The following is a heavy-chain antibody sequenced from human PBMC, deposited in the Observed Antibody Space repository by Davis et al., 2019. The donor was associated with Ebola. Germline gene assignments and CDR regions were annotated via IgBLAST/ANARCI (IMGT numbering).Heavy chain of an antibody. CDR1: GGSVNTYY. D-gene: IGHD1-26*01. CDR2: IHDSGST. CDR3: ARGIMGATYNYYALDV. V-gene: IGHV4-59*02. J-gene: IGHJ6*02. Sequence: PSETLSLTCSVSGGSVNTYYWSWLRLSPGKGLEWIGYIHDSGSTNYNPSLKSRVTISVDTSQNQFSLRLRSVTAADTAMYFCARGIMGATYNYYALDVWGQGTTVTVSS.